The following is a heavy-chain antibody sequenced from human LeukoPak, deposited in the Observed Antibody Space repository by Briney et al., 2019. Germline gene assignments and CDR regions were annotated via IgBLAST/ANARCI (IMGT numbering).Heavy chain of an antibody. CDR3: ARDLGYSGYGSAFDI. J-gene: IGHJ3*02. Sequence: SVKVSCKASGDNFSTYVITWVRQAPGQGLEWMGGIIPIFGTANYAQKFQGRVTITADESTSTAYMELSSLRSEDTAVYYCARDLGYSGYGSAFDIWGQGTMVTVSS. CDR1: GDNFSTYV. V-gene: IGHV1-69*13. D-gene: IGHD5-12*01. CDR2: IIPIFGTA.